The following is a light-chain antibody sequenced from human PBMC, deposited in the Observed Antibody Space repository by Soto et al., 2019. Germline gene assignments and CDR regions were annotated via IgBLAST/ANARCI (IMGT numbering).Light chain of an antibody. CDR3: QQYYTTPRT. CDR1: RSGLYNSNNKYY. CDR2: WAS. V-gene: IGKV4-1*01. J-gene: IGKJ2*01. Sequence: DIVMTQSPDSLAVSLGETATINCKSSRSGLYNSNNKYYFAWFQQKPGQPPRLLLCWASTRESGVPDRFSGRGSGTDFTLTISSLQAEDVAVYYCQQYYTTPRTFGQGTKLEIK.